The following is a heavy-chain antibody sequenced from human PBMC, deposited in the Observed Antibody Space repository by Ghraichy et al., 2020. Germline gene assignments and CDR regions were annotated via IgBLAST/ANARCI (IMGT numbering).Heavy chain of an antibody. CDR2: IRGSGVKT. CDR1: GFTFSNYA. V-gene: IGHV3-23*01. D-gene: IGHD6-19*01. CDR3: AKEMDTRGWYSPDY. Sequence: GGSLRLSCAASGFTFSNYAMSWFRQAPGKGLEWVSAIRGSGVKTYYAESVKGRFTVSRDNSRDSLYLQMNSLRAEDTAVYYCAKEMDTRGWYSPDYSGQGTLVAVSS. J-gene: IGHJ4*02.